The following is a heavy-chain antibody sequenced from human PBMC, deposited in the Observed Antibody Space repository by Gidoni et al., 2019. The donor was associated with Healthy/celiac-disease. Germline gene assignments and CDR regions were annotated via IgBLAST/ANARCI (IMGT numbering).Heavy chain of an antibody. CDR2: IYTSGST. CDR3: ARGGAVANPFDY. D-gene: IGHD6-19*01. J-gene: IGHJ4*02. CDR1: GGSISSGSYY. V-gene: IGHV4-61*02. Sequence: QVQLQESGPGLVKPSQTLSLTCTVSGGSISSGSYYWSWIRQPAGKGLEWIGRIYTSGSTNYNPSLKSRVTISVDTSKNQFSLKLSSVTAADTAVYYCARGGAVANPFDYWGQGTLVTVSS.